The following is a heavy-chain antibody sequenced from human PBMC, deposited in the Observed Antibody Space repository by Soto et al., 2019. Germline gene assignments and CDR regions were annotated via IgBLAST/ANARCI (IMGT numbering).Heavy chain of an antibody. CDR3: AILKGSH. J-gene: IGHJ4*02. Sequence: ASVKVSCKASGYTFTSYGISWVRQAPGQGLGWMGWISTYNGNTNYARNLQGRVTMTTDTSTSTVYMELRSLRSDDTAVYYCAILKGSHWGQGTLVTVSS. CDR2: ISTYNGNT. CDR1: GYTFTSYG. D-gene: IGHD3-10*01. V-gene: IGHV1-18*01.